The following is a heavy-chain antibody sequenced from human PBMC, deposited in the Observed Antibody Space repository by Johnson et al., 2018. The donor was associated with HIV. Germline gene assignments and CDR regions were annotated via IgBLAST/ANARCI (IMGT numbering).Heavy chain of an antibody. V-gene: IGHV3-30*02. CDR1: GFTFSSYA. J-gene: IGHJ3*02. CDR2: IRYDGSSK. D-gene: IGHD6-6*01. CDR3: AKDFSSSSNAFDI. Sequence: QVQLVESGGGVVQPGGSLRLSCAASGFTFSSYAMHWVRQAPGKGLEWVAFIRYDGSSKNYAKTVKGRFTISRDNSKNTLHMQMNSLRAEETAMYYCAKDFSSSSNAFDIWGQGTMVTVSS.